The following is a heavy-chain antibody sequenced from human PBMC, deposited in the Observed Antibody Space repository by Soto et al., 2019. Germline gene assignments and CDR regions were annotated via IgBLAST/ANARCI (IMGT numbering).Heavy chain of an antibody. Sequence: SETLSLTCAVYGGSFSGYYWSWIRQPPGKGLEWIGEINHSGSTNYNPSLKSRVTISVDTSKNQFSLKLSSVTAADTAVYYCARGGGYCSGGSCFRHWRYFQHWGQGTLVTVSS. CDR1: GGSFSGYY. CDR3: ARGGGYCSGGSCFRHWRYFQH. J-gene: IGHJ1*01. V-gene: IGHV4-34*01. D-gene: IGHD2-15*01. CDR2: INHSGST.